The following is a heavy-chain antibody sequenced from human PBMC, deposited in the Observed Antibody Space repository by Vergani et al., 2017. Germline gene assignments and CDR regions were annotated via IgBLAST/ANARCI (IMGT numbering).Heavy chain of an antibody. CDR2: ISAYNGNT. D-gene: IGHD5-18*01. V-gene: IGHV1-18*01. CDR3: ARDRTAMPQGY. CDR1: GYTFSTYG. Sequence: QVQLVQSGAEVKKPGASVKVSCKASGYTFSTYGISWVRQAPGQGLEWMGWISAYNGNTNYPEKFQGRLTMTTDTSTRTAYMELRSLRSDDTAVYYCARDRTAMPQGYWGQGTLVTVSS. J-gene: IGHJ4*02.